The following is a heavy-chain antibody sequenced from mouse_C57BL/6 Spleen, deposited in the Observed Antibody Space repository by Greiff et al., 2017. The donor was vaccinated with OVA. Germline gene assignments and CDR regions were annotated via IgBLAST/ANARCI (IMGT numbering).Heavy chain of an antibody. J-gene: IGHJ1*03. CDR1: GYTFTSYW. CDR3: ARLGVGPRYFDV. Sequence: QVQLQQSGAELVMPGASVKLSCKASGYTFTSYWMHWVKQRPGQGLEWIGEIDPSDSYTNYNQKFKGKSTLTVDKSSSTAYMQLSSLTSEDSAVYYCARLGVGPRYFDVWGTGTTVTVSS. V-gene: IGHV1-69*01. CDR2: IDPSDSYT. D-gene: IGHD4-1*01.